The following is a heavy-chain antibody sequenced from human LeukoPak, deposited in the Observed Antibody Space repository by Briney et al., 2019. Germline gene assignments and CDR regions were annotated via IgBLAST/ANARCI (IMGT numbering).Heavy chain of an antibody. CDR2: ISGSGSAR. D-gene: IGHD3-10*01. Sequence: GGSLRLSCAASGFTFSDYYMSWIRQAPGKGLEWVSYISGSGSARNYADSVKGRFTISRDNAKNSLYLQMNSLRAEDTAVYYCARVGSGSGGNWFDPWGQGTLVTGSS. CDR3: ARVGSGSGGNWFDP. J-gene: IGHJ5*02. CDR1: GFTFSDYY. V-gene: IGHV3-11*01.